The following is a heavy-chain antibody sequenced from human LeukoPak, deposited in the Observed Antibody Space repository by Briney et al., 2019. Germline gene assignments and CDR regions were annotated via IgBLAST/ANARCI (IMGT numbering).Heavy chain of an antibody. D-gene: IGHD1-26*01. Sequence: GGSLRLSCAASGFTFSSYAMHWVRQAPGKGLEWVAVISYDGSNKYYADSVKGRFTISRDNSKNTLYLQMNSLRAEDTAVYYCAKAAGGATSLFDYWGQGTLVTVSS. CDR1: GFTFSSYA. J-gene: IGHJ4*02. CDR3: AKAAGGATSLFDY. V-gene: IGHV3-30-3*01. CDR2: ISYDGSNK.